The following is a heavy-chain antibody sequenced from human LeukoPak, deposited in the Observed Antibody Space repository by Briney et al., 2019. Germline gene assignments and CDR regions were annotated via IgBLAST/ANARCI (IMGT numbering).Heavy chain of an antibody. V-gene: IGHV1-69*04. CDR1: GGSLNNFA. J-gene: IGHJ6*02. D-gene: IGHD5/OR15-5a*01. CDR2: IIPFLGKA. CDR3: ARAGNMVSTLAIDYGMDV. Sequence: GSSVKVSCKASGGSLNNFAITWVRQAPGQGLEWMGRIIPFLGKADYAQKVEGRVTITADKSTNTAYMELSSLRSEDTAVYYCARAGNMVSTLAIDYGMDVWGQGTTVTVSS.